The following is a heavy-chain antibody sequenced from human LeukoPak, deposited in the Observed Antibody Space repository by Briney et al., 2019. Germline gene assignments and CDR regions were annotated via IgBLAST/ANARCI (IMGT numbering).Heavy chain of an antibody. J-gene: IGHJ5*02. Sequence: SETLSLTCTVSGGFISSYYWSWIRQPPGKGLEWIGYIYTSGSTNYNPSLKSRVTISVDTSKNQFSLKLSSVTAADTAVYYCARREVVPGGAFDPWGQGTLVTVSS. D-gene: IGHD2-2*01. V-gene: IGHV4-4*09. CDR3: ARREVVPGGAFDP. CDR1: GGFISSYY. CDR2: IYTSGST.